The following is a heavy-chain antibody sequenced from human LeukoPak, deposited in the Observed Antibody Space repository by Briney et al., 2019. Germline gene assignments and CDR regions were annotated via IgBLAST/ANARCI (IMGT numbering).Heavy chain of an antibody. V-gene: IGHV3-7*01. D-gene: IGHD5-18*01. CDR1: GFTFSSYW. J-gene: IGHJ6*02. CDR2: IKQDGSEK. CDR3: ARDPLDPALYYYYGMDV. Sequence: QAGGSLRLSCAASGFTFSSYWMSWVRQAPGKGLEWVANIKQDGSEKYYVDSVKGRFTISRDNAKNSLHLQMNSLRAEDTAVYYCARDPLDPALYYYYGMDVWGQGTTVTVSS.